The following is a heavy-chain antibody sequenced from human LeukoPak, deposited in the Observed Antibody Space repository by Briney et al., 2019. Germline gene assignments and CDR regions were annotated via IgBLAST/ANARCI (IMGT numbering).Heavy chain of an antibody. D-gene: IGHD4-17*01. V-gene: IGHV4-31*03. CDR2: IYYSGST. CDR1: GGSISSGGYY. J-gene: IGHJ5*02. CDR3: AREAVTTYNWFDP. Sequence: SETLSLTCTVSGGSISSGGYYWSWIRQHPGKGLEWIGYIYYSGSTYYNPSLKSRVTISVDTSKNQFSLKLSSVTAADTAVYYCAREAVTTYNWFDPWSQGTLVTVSS.